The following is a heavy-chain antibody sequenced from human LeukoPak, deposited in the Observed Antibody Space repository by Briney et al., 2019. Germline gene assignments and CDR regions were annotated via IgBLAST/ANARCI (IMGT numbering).Heavy chain of an antibody. CDR3: AIRGLSGPNYFDY. CDR1: GGSFSGYY. J-gene: IGHJ4*02. V-gene: IGHV4-34*01. Sequence: PSETLSLTCAVYGGSFSGYYWSWIRQPPGKGLEWIGEINHSGSTNYNPSLKSRVTISVDTSKNQFSLKLSSVTAADTAVYYCAIRGLSGPNYFDYWGQGTLVTASS. CDR2: INHSGST. D-gene: IGHD2/OR15-2a*01.